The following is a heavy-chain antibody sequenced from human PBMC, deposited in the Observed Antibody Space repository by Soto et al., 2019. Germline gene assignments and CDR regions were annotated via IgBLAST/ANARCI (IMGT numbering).Heavy chain of an antibody. CDR2: IYYSGST. Sequence: PSETLSLTCTVSGGSVSSGSYYWSWIRQPPGKGLEWIGYIYYSGSTKYNPSLKSRVTISVDTSKNQFSLKLSSVTAADTAVYFCAREGNLGRWIQPLDSWGQGTLVTVSS. CDR3: AREGNLGRWIQPLDS. CDR1: GGSVSSGSYY. V-gene: IGHV4-61*01. J-gene: IGHJ4*02. D-gene: IGHD2-2*03.